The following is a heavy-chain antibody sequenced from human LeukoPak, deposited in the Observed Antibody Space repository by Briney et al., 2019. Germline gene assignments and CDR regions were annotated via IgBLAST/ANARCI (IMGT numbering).Heavy chain of an antibody. J-gene: IGHJ5*02. V-gene: IGHV3-74*01. CDR1: GFTFSSYW. CDR2: INSDGSST. CDR3: ARDAFSNSNWFDP. D-gene: IGHD1-1*01. Sequence: GGSLRLSCAASGFTFSSYWMHWVRQAPGKRLVWVSRINSDGSSTSYADSVKGRFTISRDNAKNTLYLQMNSLRAEDTAVYYCARDAFSNSNWFDPWGQGTLVTVSS.